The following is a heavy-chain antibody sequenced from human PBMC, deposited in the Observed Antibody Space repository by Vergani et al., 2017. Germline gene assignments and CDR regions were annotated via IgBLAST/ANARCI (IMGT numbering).Heavy chain of an antibody. Sequence: EVQLVESGGSLVQPGRSLRLSCAASGFTFDDYAMHWVRQAPGKGLEWVSGISWNSGSIGYADSVKGRFTISRDNAKNSLYLQMNSLRAEDTALYYCAKLPSIAAAGTSAFDIWGQGTMVTVSS. CDR2: ISWNSGSI. V-gene: IGHV3-9*01. CDR1: GFTFDDYA. D-gene: IGHD6-13*01. CDR3: AKLPSIAAAGTSAFDI. J-gene: IGHJ3*02.